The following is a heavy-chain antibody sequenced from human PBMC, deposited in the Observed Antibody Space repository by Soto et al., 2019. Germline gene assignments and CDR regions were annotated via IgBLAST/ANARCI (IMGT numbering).Heavy chain of an antibody. CDR2: IYHSGST. CDR3: ARAMIVVDLNWFDP. D-gene: IGHD3-22*01. V-gene: IGHV4-30-2*01. Sequence: PSETLSLTCTVSGGSISSGGYSWSWIRQPPGKGLEWIGYIYHSGSTYYNPSLKSRVTISVDRPKNQFSLKLSSVTAADTAVYYCARAMIVVDLNWFDPWGQGTLVTVSS. CDR1: GGSISSGGYS. J-gene: IGHJ5*02.